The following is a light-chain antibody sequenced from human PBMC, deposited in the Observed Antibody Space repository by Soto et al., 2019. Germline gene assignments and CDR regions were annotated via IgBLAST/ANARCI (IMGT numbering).Light chain of an antibody. Sequence: QSVLTQPPSASGSPGQSVAISCTGTSSDIGAHKFVSWYQQHPGKAPKLIIYEVSIRPSGVPDRFSGSKSGNTASLTVSGLLAEDEADYYCSLYAGSNNVVFGGGTQLTVL. CDR1: SSDIGAHKF. J-gene: IGLJ2*01. V-gene: IGLV2-8*01. CDR2: EVS. CDR3: SLYAGSNNVV.